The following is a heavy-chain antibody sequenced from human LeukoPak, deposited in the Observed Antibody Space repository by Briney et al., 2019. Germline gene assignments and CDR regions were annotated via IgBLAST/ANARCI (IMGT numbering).Heavy chain of an antibody. J-gene: IGHJ6*02. Sequence: GGSLRLSCAASGFTFSSYSMNWVRQASGKGLEWGSSISSSSSYIYYADSVKGRFTISRDNAKNSLYLQMNSLRAEDTAVYYCARDLGAAAGGIDVWGQGTTVTVSS. CDR2: ISSSSSYI. V-gene: IGHV3-21*01. CDR1: GFTFSSYS. CDR3: ARDLGAAAGGIDV. D-gene: IGHD6-13*01.